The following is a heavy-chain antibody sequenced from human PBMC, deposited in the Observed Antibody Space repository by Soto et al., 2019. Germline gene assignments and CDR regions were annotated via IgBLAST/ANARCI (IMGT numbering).Heavy chain of an antibody. D-gene: IGHD3-10*01. CDR3: AKPASDPPPFDY. J-gene: IGHJ4*02. V-gene: IGHV3-30*18. CDR2: ISYDGSNK. Sequence: QVQLVESGGGVVQPGRSLRLSCAASGFTFSSYDMHWVRQAPGKGLEWVAVISYDGSNKYYADSVKGRFTISRDNSKNTLYLQMNSLRAEDTAVYYCAKPASDPPPFDYWGQGTLVTVSS. CDR1: GFTFSSYD.